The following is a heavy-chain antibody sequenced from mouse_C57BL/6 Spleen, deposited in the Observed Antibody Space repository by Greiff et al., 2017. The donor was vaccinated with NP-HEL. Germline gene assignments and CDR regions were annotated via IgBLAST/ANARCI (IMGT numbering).Heavy chain of an antibody. CDR3: ARSRDYDENYFDY. D-gene: IGHD2-4*01. CDR1: GFSLTSYG. J-gene: IGHJ2*01. CDR2: IWSGGST. Sequence: VQLQQSGPGLVQPSQSLSITCTVSGFSLTSYGVHWVRQSPGKGLEWLGVIWSGGSTDYNAAFISRLSISKDNSKSQVFFKMNSLQADDTAIYYCARSRDYDENYFDYWGQGTTLTVSS. V-gene: IGHV2-2*01.